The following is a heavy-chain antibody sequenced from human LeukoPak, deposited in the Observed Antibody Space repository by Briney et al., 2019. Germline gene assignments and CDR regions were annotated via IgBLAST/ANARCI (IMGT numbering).Heavy chain of an antibody. J-gene: IGHJ3*02. V-gene: IGHV3-7*03. D-gene: IGHD3-10*01. CDR3: ARDWVAGVPFDAFDI. CDR1: GFTLSSYW. CDR2: IKEDGSEK. Sequence: GGSLRLSCAASGFTLSSYWMSWVRQAPGKGLEWVANIKEDGSEKYYVDSVKGRFTISRDNAKNSLYLHMNSLTAEDAAMYYCARDWVAGVPFDAFDIWGQGTMVSVSS.